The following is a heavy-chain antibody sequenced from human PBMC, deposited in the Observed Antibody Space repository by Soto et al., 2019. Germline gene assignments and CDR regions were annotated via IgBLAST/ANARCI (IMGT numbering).Heavy chain of an antibody. CDR3: ASRRCLICVSY. V-gene: IGHV4-34*01. D-gene: IGHD3-16*01. Sequence: PSETLSLTCAVYGGSFSGYYWSWIRQPPGKGLEWIGEINHSGSTNYNPSLKSRVTISVDTSKNQFSLKLSSVTAADTAVYYCASRRCLICVSYWGQGTLVTVSS. CDR2: INHSGST. J-gene: IGHJ4*02. CDR1: GGSFSGYY.